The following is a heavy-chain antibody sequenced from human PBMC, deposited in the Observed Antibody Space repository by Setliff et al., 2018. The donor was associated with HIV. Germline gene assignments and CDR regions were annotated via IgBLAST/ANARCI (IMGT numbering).Heavy chain of an antibody. V-gene: IGHV4-38-2*02. Sequence: PSETLSLTCNVSGYSISSGFFWGWIRPPPGKGLEWIGSVYHSGTTAYNPSLKRRLTVSMDTSTNNFSLKLESVTAADTAVYYCARDARWLQFPYFDYWGQGTLVTVSS. CDR3: ARDARWLQFPYFDY. J-gene: IGHJ4*01. CDR1: GYSISSGFF. D-gene: IGHD5-12*01. CDR2: VYHSGTT.